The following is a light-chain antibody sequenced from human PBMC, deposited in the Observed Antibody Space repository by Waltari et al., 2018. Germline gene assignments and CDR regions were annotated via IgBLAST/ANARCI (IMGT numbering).Light chain of an antibody. V-gene: IGKV3-11*01. J-gene: IGKJ2*01. CDR1: QTVGAY. CDR3: LQRSSWPYT. Sequence: EIVLTQSPATLSLSPGERATLSCRASQTVGAYLAWYQQKPGRAPRLLIFDASSRSTCIPAKFRGSGSGTDFTLAVTNLEAEDFAVYFCLQRSSWPYTVGPGTRLEIK. CDR2: DAS.